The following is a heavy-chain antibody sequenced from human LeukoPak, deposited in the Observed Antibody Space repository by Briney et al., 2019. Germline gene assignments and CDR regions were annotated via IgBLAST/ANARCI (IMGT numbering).Heavy chain of an antibody. CDR1: GFTFSNAW. J-gene: IGHJ4*02. D-gene: IGHD3-22*01. V-gene: IGHV3-53*01. CDR2: IYSGGST. Sequence: GGSLRLSCAASGFTFSNAWMSWVRQAPGKGLEWVSFIYSGGSTQYSDSVKGRFTISRDNSKNTLYLQMNSLRAEDTAVYYCARRAGDYSHPYDYWGQGTLVTVSS. CDR3: ARRAGDYSHPYDY.